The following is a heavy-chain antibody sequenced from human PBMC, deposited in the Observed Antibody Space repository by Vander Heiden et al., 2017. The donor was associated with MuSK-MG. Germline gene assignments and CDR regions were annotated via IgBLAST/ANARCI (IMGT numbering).Heavy chain of an antibody. CDR1: GFTFSRYR. CDR3: ARDQGRIYGY. Sequence: EVQLVESGGGLVKPGVTLSLSSASSGFTFSRYRMHWVRQAPGKGLEWVSSIRSSSSYIYYADSVKGRFTISRDNAKNSLYLQMTSLRAEDTAVYYCARDQGRIYGYWGQGTLVTVSS. V-gene: IGHV3-21*01. CDR2: IRSSSSYI. J-gene: IGHJ4*02. D-gene: IGHD3-10*01.